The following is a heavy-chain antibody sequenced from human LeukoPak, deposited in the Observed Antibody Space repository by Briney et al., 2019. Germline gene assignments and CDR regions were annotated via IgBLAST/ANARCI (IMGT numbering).Heavy chain of an antibody. J-gene: IGHJ3*02. D-gene: IGHD3-22*01. CDR3: ARQHYYDSSGYYLYAFDI. CDR1: GYSFTSYW. CDR2: IYPGDSDT. Sequence: GESLKISCKGSGYSFTSYWIGWVRQMPGKGLEWMGIIYPGDSDTRYSPSFQGQVTISADKSISTAYLQWSSLKASDTAMYCCARQHYYDSSGYYLYAFDIWGQGTMVTVSS. V-gene: IGHV5-51*01.